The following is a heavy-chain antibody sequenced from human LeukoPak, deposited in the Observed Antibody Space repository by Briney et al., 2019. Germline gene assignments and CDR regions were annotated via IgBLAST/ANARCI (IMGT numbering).Heavy chain of an antibody. D-gene: IGHD3-10*01. CDR1: GFTFSSYA. CDR3: ANLGTGGPHYYGMEDY. J-gene: IGHJ4*02. V-gene: IGHV3-23*01. CDR2: LSGSGGST. Sequence: GGSLRLSCAAAGFTFSSYAMSWVRQAPGKGLEWVSALSGSGGSTYCAGSVKGRFTISRDNSKNTLYLQMNSVRAEDTTGYYCANLGTGGPHYYGMEDYWVQGTLVTVSS.